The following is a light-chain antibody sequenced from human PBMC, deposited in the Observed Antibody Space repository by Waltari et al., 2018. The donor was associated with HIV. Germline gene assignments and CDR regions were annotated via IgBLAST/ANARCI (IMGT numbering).Light chain of an antibody. CDR1: SSTVGTNG. V-gene: IGLV1-51*01. CDR3: GTWDDKLGGGI. J-gene: IGLJ2*01. Sequence: SALTQPSSVSAAPGQKVTISRSGSSSTVGTNGFSWYQQLPGKSPTLLIYGRNNRFPGVPDRFSAPQSGTSATLGISGLQTGDEANYYCGTWDDKLGGGIFGGGTNLTVL. CDR2: GRN.